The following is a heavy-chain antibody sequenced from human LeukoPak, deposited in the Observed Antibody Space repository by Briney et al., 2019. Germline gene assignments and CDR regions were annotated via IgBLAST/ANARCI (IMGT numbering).Heavy chain of an antibody. J-gene: IGHJ4*02. D-gene: IGHD4-23*01. CDR3: ARSAYPGNSVIED. Sequence: PGRSLRLSCAGSGITFSRYWMHWVRQAPGKGLVWVSRINSDGRSTNYADSVKGRFTISRDNAKNTLYLQMNSLRAEDTAVYYCARSAYPGNSVIEDWGRGTLVTVSS. V-gene: IGHV3-74*01. CDR1: GITFSRYW. CDR2: INSDGRST.